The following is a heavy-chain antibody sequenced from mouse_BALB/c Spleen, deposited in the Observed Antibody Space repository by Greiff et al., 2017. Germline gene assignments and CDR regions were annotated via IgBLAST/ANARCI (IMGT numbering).Heavy chain of an antibody. J-gene: IGHJ4*01. CDR1: GYSITSDYA. CDR2: ISYSGST. D-gene: IGHD4-1*01. CDR3: ARSSNWGNYYAMDY. Sequence: EVKLVESGPGLVKPSQSLSLTCTVTGYSITSDYAWNWIRQFPGNKLEWMGYISYSGSTSYNPSLKSRISITRDTSKNQFFLQLNSVTTEDTATYYCARSSNWGNYYAMDYWGQGTSVTVSS. V-gene: IGHV3-2*02.